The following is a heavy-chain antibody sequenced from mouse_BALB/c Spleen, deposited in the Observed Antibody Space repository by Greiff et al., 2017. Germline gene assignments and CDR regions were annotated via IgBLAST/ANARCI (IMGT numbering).Heavy chain of an antibody. D-gene: IGHD2-2*01. CDR3: TRDGYDVWFAY. V-gene: IGHV5-6-4*01. CDR2: ISSGGSYT. Sequence: EVHLVESGGGLVKPGGSLKLSCAASGFTFSSYTMSWVRQTPEKRLEWVATISSGGSYTYYPDSVKGRFTISRDNAKNTLYLQMSSLKSEDTAMYYCTRDGYDVWFAYWGQGTLVTVSA. CDR1: GFTFSSYT. J-gene: IGHJ3*01.